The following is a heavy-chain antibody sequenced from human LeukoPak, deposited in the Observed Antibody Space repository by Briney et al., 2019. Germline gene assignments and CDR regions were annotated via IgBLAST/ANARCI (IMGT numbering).Heavy chain of an antibody. CDR2: INPSGGST. V-gene: IGHV1-46*01. J-gene: IGHJ4*02. D-gene: IGHD5-24*01. CDR3: AKSRDGYNPTDY. CDR1: GYTFTSYY. Sequence: ASVKVSCKASGYTFTSYYMHWARQAPGQGLEWMGIINPSGGSTSYAQKFQGRVTMTRDTSTSTVYMELSSLRSEDTAVYYCAKSRDGYNPTDYWGQGTLVTVSS.